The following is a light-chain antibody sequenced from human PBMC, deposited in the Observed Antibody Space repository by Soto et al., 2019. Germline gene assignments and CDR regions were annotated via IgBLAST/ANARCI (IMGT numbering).Light chain of an antibody. V-gene: IGKV1-12*01. CDR3: QQASSFPLT. J-gene: IGKJ4*01. Sequence: IQMTQSPSSVSASVGDIVTITCRASQPISSWLAWYQQKPGQPPNLLIYSASTLRSGVPSRFSGSESGTLFTRTITILQPEDFATYYCQQASSFPLTFGGGTKVE. CDR2: SAS. CDR1: QPISSW.